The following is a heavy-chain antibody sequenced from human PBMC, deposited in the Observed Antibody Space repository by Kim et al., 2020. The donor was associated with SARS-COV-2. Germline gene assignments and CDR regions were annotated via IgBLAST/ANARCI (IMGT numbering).Heavy chain of an antibody. D-gene: IGHD6-13*01. CDR1: GGTFSSYA. CDR2: IIPIFGTA. Sequence: SVKVSCKASGGTFSSYAISWVRQAPGQGLEWMGGIIPIFGTANYAQKFQGRVTITADESTSTAYMELSSLRSEDTAVYYCASGREIAALLDYYGMDVWGQGTTVTVSS. J-gene: IGHJ6*02. CDR3: ASGREIAALLDYYGMDV. V-gene: IGHV1-69*13.